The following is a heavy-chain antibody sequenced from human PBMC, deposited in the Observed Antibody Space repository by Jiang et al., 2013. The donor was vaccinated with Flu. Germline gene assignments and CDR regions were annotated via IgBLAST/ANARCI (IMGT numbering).Heavy chain of an antibody. D-gene: IGHD5-18*01. Sequence: LLKPSETLSLTCAVYGGSFSGYYWSWIRQPPGKGLEWIGEINHSGSTNYNPSLKSRVTISVDTSKNQFSLKLSSVTAADTAVYYCASTDRNLDTAMVLWGQGTLVTVSS. V-gene: IGHV4-34*01. J-gene: IGHJ4*02. CDR1: GGSFSGYY. CDR3: ASTDRNLDTAMVL. CDR2: INHSGST.